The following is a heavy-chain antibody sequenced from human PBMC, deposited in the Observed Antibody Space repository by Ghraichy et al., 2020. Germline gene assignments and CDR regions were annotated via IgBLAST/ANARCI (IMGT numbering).Heavy chain of an antibody. D-gene: IGHD6-13*01. J-gene: IGHJ4*02. V-gene: IGHV3-48*01. CDR1: SFTFSSYT. CDR3: ARRIASAGRSFDY. Sequence: GGSLGLSCAASSFTFSSYTMNWVRQAPGKGLEWVSSISSSSTTIAYADSVKGRFTISRDNAKNSVYLQMNNLRAEDTAVYYCARRIASAGRSFDYWGQGTLVTVSS. CDR2: ISSSSTTI.